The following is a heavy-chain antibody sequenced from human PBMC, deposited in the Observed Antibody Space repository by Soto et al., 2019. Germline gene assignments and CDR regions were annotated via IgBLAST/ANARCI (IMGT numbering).Heavy chain of an antibody. J-gene: IGHJ4*02. CDR3: ARSGYSSGWFFDY. Sequence: PSETLSLTCTVSGGSISSYYWSWIRQPPGKRLEWIGYIYYSGSTNYNPSLKSRVTISVDTSKNQFSLKLSSVTAADTAVYYCARSGYSSGWFFDYWGQGTLVTVSS. D-gene: IGHD6-19*01. CDR2: IYYSGST. CDR1: GGSISSYY. V-gene: IGHV4-59*08.